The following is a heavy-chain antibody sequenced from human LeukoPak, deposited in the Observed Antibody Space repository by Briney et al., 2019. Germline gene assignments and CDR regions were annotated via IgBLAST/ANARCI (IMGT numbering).Heavy chain of an antibody. CDR3: TKNYYDSGDYYYFDY. J-gene: IGHJ4*02. CDR1: GYTSSGYY. D-gene: IGHD3-22*01. CDR2: INPNSGGT. V-gene: IGHV1-2*02. Sequence: ASVKVSCKASGYTSSGYYMHWVRQAPGQGLEWMGWINPNSGGTYYAQKSQGRVTMTRDTSISTAYMELSRLRSDDTAVYYCTKNYYDSGDYYYFDYWGQGTLATVSS.